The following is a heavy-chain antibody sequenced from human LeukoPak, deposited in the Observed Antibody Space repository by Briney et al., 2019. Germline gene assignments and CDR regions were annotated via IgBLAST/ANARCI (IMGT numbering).Heavy chain of an antibody. Sequence: GGSLRLSCAASGFTFSSYEMSWVRQAPGKGLEWVAYIINSGSTIYYADSVKGRFTISRDNSKITLYLQMNSLRAEDTAVYYCARAVGYGDYSWFDPWGQGTLVTVSS. D-gene: IGHD4-17*01. CDR1: GFTFSSYE. CDR2: IINSGSTI. J-gene: IGHJ5*02. V-gene: IGHV3-48*03. CDR3: ARAVGYGDYSWFDP.